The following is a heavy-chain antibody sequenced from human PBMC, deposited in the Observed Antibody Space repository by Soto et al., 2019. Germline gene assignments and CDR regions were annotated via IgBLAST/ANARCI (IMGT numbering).Heavy chain of an antibody. CDR1: GYTFTSYG. D-gene: IGHD3-3*01. V-gene: IGHV1-18*04. CDR2: ISAYNGNT. J-gene: IGHJ4*02. Sequence: ASVKVSCKASGYTFTSYGISWVRQAPGQGLEWMGWISAYNGNTNYAQKLQGRVTMTTDTSTSTAYMELRSLRSDDTAVYYCARVITIFGVVIIPRYYSDYWGQGTLVTVSS. CDR3: ARVITIFGVVIIPRYYSDY.